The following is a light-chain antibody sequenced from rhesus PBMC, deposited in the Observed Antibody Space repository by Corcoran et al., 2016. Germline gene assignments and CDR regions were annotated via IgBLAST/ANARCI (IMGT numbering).Light chain of an antibody. CDR3: PHYYNKPFT. Sequence: DIQMTQSPSALSASVGDRVTISCRASQNIYNNLAWYQQKTGRAPKLLINGATTLQIGIPFRLSGSGSGTDFTLIIDSLQPEDSAIYYCPHYYNKPFTFGPGTEVDIK. CDR1: QNIYNN. CDR2: GAT. V-gene: IGKV1S12*01. J-gene: IGKJ3*01.